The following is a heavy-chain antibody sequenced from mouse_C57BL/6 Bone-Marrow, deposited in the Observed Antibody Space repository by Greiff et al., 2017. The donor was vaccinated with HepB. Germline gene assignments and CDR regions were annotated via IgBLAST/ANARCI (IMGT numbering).Heavy chain of an antibody. V-gene: IGHV1-19*01. CDR1: GYTFTDYY. D-gene: IGHD1-1*01. Sequence: EVQLQQSGPVLVKPGASVKMSCKASGYTFTDYYMNWVKQSHGKSLEWIGVINPYNGGTSYNQKFKGKATLTVDKSSSTAYMELNSLTSEDSAVYYCARLLYCYYAMDYWGQGTSVTVSS. J-gene: IGHJ4*01. CDR3: ARLLYCYYAMDY. CDR2: INPYNGGT.